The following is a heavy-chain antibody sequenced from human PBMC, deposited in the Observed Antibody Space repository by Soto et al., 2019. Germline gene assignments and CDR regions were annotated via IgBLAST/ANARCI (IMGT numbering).Heavy chain of an antibody. CDR3: ARLNNWNKYYYYGMDV. D-gene: IGHD1-20*01. J-gene: IGHJ6*02. V-gene: IGHV4-30-2*01. CDR2: IYHSGST. Sequence: PSETLSLTCAVSGGSISSGGYSWSWIRQPPGKGLEWIGYIYHSGSTYYNPSLKSRVTISVDRSKNQFSLKLSSVTAADTAVYYCARLNNWNKYYYYGMDVWGQGTTVTVSS. CDR1: GGSISSGGYS.